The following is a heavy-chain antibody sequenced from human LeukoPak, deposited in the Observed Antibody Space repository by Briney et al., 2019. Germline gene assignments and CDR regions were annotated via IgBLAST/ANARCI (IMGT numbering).Heavy chain of an antibody. V-gene: IGHV1-69*04. Sequence: GASVKVSCKASGYTFTSYYMHWVRQAPGQGLEWMGRIIPILGIANYAQKFQGRVTITADKSTSTAYMELSSLRSEDTAVYYCAREGRYYGSGSSHFDYWGQGTLVTVSS. CDR1: GYTFTSYY. CDR3: AREGRYYGSGSSHFDY. CDR2: IIPILGIA. J-gene: IGHJ4*02. D-gene: IGHD3-10*01.